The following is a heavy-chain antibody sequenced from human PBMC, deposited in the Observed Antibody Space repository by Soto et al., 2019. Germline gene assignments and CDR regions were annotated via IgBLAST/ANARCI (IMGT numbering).Heavy chain of an antibody. CDR1: GFTFSDYY. V-gene: IGHV3-11*01. CDR3: ARDRSSIPLYWHYGMDV. CDR2: ISSSGSTI. D-gene: IGHD2-8*02. J-gene: IGHJ6*02. Sequence: PGGSLRLSCAASGFTFSDYYMSWIRQAPGKGLEWVSYISSSGSTIYYADSLNGRFSISRENAKNSLYLQMNSLRAEDAAVYYCARDRSSIPLYWHYGMDVWGQGTTVTVSS.